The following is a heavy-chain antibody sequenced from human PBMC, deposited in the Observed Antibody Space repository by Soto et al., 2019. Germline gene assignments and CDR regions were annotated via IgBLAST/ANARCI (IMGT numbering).Heavy chain of an antibody. Sequence: QVQLQESGPGLVKPSETLSLTCTVSGGSISSYYWSWIRQPPGKGLEWIGYIYYSGSTNYNPSLKSRVTISVDTSKNQFSLKLSSVTAADTAVYYCARWFWEHNDYWGQGTLVTVSS. CDR3: ARWFWEHNDY. V-gene: IGHV4-59*01. CDR2: IYYSGST. CDR1: GGSISSYY. D-gene: IGHD3-10*01. J-gene: IGHJ4*02.